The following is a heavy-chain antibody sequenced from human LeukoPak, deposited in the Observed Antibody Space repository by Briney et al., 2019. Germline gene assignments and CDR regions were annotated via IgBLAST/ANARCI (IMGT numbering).Heavy chain of an antibody. J-gene: IGHJ3*02. Sequence: SETLSLTCTVSGGSISSYYWSWIRQPPGKGLEWIGYIYYSGSTNYNPSLKSRVTISVDTSKKQFSLKLSSVTAADTAVYYCARGEGYCSSTSCYADAFDIWGQGTMVTVPS. CDR1: GGSISSYY. D-gene: IGHD2-2*01. CDR3: ARGEGYCSSTSCYADAFDI. CDR2: IYYSGST. V-gene: IGHV4-59*01.